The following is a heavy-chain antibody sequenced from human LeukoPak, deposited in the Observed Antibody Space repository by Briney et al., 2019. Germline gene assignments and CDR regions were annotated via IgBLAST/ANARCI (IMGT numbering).Heavy chain of an antibody. CDR1: GYSFTSYW. Sequence: GESLKISCKGSGYSFTSYWIGWVRQMPGKGLEWMGIIYPGDSDTRYSPSFQGQVTISADKSISTAYLQWSSLKASDTAMYYCARHIAVAGPGGYYYGMDVWGQGTTVTVSS. CDR2: IYPGDSDT. J-gene: IGHJ6*02. V-gene: IGHV5-51*01. CDR3: ARHIAVAGPGGYYYGMDV. D-gene: IGHD6-19*01.